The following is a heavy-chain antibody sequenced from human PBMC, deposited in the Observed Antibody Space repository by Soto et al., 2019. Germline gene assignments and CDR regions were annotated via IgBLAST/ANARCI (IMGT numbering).Heavy chain of an antibody. D-gene: IGHD4-17*01. CDR2: IIPIFGTA. CDR1: GGTFSSYA. J-gene: IGHJ6*02. Sequence: GASVKVSCKASGGTFSSYAISWVRQAPGQGLEWMGGIIPIFGTANYAQKFQGRVTITADKSTSTAYMELSSLRSEDTAVYYCARDRRGYYYSYGMDVWGQGTTVTVSS. V-gene: IGHV1-69*06. CDR3: ARDRRGYYYSYGMDV.